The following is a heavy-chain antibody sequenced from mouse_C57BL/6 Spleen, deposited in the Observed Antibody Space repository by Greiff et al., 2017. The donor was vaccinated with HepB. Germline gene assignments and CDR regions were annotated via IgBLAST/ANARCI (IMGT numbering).Heavy chain of an antibody. D-gene: IGHD1-1*01. Sequence: EVQLQQSGGGLVKPGGSLKLSCAASGFTFSSYAMSWVRQTPEKRLEWVATISDGGSYTYYPDNVKGRFTISRDNAKNNLYLQMSHLKSEDTAMYDCARVTVVSYYFDYWGQGTTLTVSS. J-gene: IGHJ2*01. CDR1: GFTFSSYA. V-gene: IGHV5-4*01. CDR2: ISDGGSYT. CDR3: ARVTVVSYYFDY.